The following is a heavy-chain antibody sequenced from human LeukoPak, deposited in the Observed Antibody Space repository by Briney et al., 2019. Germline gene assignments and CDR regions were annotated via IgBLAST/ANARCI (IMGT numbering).Heavy chain of an antibody. CDR1: VFTFSSYW. D-gene: IGHD3-22*01. CDR2: INSDGSST. J-gene: IGHJ2*01. CDR3: ARAVYYYDSSGYYNWYFDL. V-gene: IGHV3-74*01. Sequence: GGSLRLSCAASVFTFSSYWMHWVRPAPGKGLVWVSRINSDGSSTSYADSVKGRFTISRENAKKTLYLQMNSLRAEDTAVYYCARAVYYYDSSGYYNWYFDLWGRGTLVTVSS.